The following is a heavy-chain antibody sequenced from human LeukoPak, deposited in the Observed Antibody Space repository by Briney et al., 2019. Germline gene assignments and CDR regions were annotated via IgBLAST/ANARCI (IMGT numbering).Heavy chain of an antibody. V-gene: IGHV3-33*08. J-gene: IGHJ4*02. CDR1: GFTFSNFA. CDR2: IWFDGSNK. D-gene: IGHD5-12*01. Sequence: GGSLRLSCAASGFTFSNFAMHWVRQAPSKGLEWVAAIWFDGSNKYYSDSVKGRFTTSRDNSKNTLDLQMNSLRAEDTAVFYCVRDRGVAFDYWGQGTLVTVSS. CDR3: VRDRGVAFDY.